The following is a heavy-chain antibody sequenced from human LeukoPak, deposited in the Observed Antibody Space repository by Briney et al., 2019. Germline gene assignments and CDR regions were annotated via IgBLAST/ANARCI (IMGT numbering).Heavy chain of an antibody. Sequence: PGGSLRLSCAASGFTVSSNYMSWVRQAPGKGLEWVSVIYSGGSTYYADSVKGRFTISRDNSKNTLYLQMNSLRAEDTDVYYCALQRDVDYSRMDVWGQGTTVTVSS. J-gene: IGHJ6*02. D-gene: IGHD4-17*01. V-gene: IGHV3-53*01. CDR2: IYSGGST. CDR3: ALQRDVDYSRMDV. CDR1: GFTVSSNY.